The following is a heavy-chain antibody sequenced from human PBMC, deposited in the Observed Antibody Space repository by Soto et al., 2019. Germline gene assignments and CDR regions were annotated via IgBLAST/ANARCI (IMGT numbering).Heavy chain of an antibody. J-gene: IGHJ4*02. Sequence: GESLKISCKGSGYSFTSYWIGWARQMPGKGLEWMGIIYPGDSDTRNSPSFQRQVTISADKSISTAYLQWSSLKASDAAMYYCARRIYEWDYFDYWGQGTLVTVSS. D-gene: IGHD1-26*01. CDR2: IYPGDSDT. CDR1: GYSFTSYW. V-gene: IGHV5-51*01. CDR3: ARRIYEWDYFDY.